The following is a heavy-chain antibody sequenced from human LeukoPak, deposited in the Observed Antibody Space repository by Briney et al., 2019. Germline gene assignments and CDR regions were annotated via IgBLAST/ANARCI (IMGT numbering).Heavy chain of an antibody. CDR2: IGTTSGAI. V-gene: IGHV3-48*01. CDR1: GFTFNAFG. J-gene: IGHJ4*02. CDR3: ARFRTWGDKAFDY. Sequence: GGSLRLSCAASGFTFNAFGMNWVRQAPGKGLEWDSYIGTTSGAIYYADSVEGRFTISRDSAKNSLYLQMNSLRAEDTAVYYCARFRTWGDKAFDYWGQGTLVTVSS. D-gene: IGHD2-21*02.